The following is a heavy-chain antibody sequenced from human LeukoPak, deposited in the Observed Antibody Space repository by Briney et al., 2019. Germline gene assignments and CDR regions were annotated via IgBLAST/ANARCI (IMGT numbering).Heavy chain of an antibody. J-gene: IGHJ4*02. D-gene: IGHD3-22*01. Sequence: SETLSLTCTVSGGSISSYYWSWIRQPPGEGLEWIGYIYYSGNTNYNPSLKSRVTISVDTSKNQFSLKLSSVTAADTAVYYCARDLYYYDSSGYWSGFDYWGQGTLVTVSS. CDR2: IYYSGNT. CDR3: ARDLYYYDSSGYWSGFDY. CDR1: GGSISSYY. V-gene: IGHV4-59*01.